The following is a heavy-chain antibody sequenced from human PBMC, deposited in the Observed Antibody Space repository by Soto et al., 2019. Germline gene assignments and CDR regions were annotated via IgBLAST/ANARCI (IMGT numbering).Heavy chain of an antibody. Sequence: QVQLVQSGAEVKKPGASVKVSCKASGYTFTSYGISWVRQAPGQGLEWMGWISAYNGNTNYAQKLQGRVTMTTDTSTRTAYKELRSLSSDDTAVYYCARDGLNESLSAAGCFDYWGQGTLVTVSS. CDR2: ISAYNGNT. V-gene: IGHV1-18*01. J-gene: IGHJ4*02. CDR3: ARDGLNESLSAAGCFDY. D-gene: IGHD6-13*01. CDR1: GYTFTSYG.